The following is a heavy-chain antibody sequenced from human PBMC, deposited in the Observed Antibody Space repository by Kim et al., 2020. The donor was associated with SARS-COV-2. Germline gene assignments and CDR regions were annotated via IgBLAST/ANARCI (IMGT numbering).Heavy chain of an antibody. Sequence: SGGSTYYADSVKGRFTISRDNSKNTLYLQMNSLRAEDTAVYYCAKDPRFWGQGTLVTFSS. CDR3: AKDPRF. V-gene: IGHV3-23*01. J-gene: IGHJ4*02. CDR2: SGGST.